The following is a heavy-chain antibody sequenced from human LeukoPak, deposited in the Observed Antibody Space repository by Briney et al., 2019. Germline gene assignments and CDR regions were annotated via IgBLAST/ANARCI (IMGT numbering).Heavy chain of an antibody. V-gene: IGHV1-2*06. CDR2: INPRDGET. Sequence: GASVKVSCKASGYNFVGYYIHWVRQAPGQGLEWMGRINPRDGETNFAQKFQGRVTMTSDTSISTAYMELSGLRSDDTAVYYCGRDWELRFHQGGLDYWGQGALVTVSS. CDR1: GYNFVGYY. CDR3: GRDWELRFHQGGLDY. D-gene: IGHD3-3*01. J-gene: IGHJ4*02.